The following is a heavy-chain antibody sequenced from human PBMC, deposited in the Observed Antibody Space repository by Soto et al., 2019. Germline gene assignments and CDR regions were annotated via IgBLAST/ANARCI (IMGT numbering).Heavy chain of an antibody. V-gene: IGHV1-18*04. J-gene: IGHJ5*02. Sequence: ASVKVSCKTSGYTFTSYGISWVRQAPGQGLECMGWISTFNGNARYAQNLQDRVTMTIDTSTSTAYLELTGLRSDDTGVYYCARLNGYSTGWFATWGQGTLVTVSS. CDR3: ARLNGYSTGWFAT. D-gene: IGHD2-8*02. CDR2: ISTFNGNA. CDR1: GYTFTSYG.